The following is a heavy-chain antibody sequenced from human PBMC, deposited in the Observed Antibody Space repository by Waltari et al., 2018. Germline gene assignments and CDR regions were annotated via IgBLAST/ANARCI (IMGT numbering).Heavy chain of an antibody. D-gene: IGHD2-8*01. Sequence: EVQLVESGGGLVQPGGSLTLSCAASGFTFSSYWMSWVRQAPGKGLEWVANIKQDGGGKKYVDSVKGRFTISRDNAKNLVYLQMNSLRAEDTAVYYCARDSNLLVYATQFDYWGQGTLVTVSS. J-gene: IGHJ4*02. CDR2: IKQDGGGK. CDR3: ARDSNLLVYATQFDY. CDR1: GFTFSSYW. V-gene: IGHV3-7*03.